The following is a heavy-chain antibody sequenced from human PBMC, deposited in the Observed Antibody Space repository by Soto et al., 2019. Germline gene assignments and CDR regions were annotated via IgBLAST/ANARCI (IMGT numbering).Heavy chain of an antibody. V-gene: IGHV4-34*01. Sequence: SETLSLTCAVYGGSFSGYYWSWIRQPPGKGLEWIGEINHSGSTNYNPSLKSRVTISVDTSKNQFSLKLSSVTAADTAVYYCARRLLPPYYYYYYYMDVWGKGTTVTVSS. J-gene: IGHJ6*03. CDR3: ARRLLPPYYYYYYYMDV. CDR1: GGSFSGYY. CDR2: INHSGST. D-gene: IGHD3-22*01.